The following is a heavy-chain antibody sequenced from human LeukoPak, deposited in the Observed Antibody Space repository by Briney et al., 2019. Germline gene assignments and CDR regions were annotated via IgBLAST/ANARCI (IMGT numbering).Heavy chain of an antibody. J-gene: IGHJ5*02. CDR2: FDPEDGET. CDR1: GYTLTELS. CDR3: AREPIVATIHVLDNWFDP. V-gene: IGHV1-24*01. Sequence: ASVKVSCKVSGYTLTELSMHWVRQAPGKGLEWMGGFDPEDGETIYAQKFQGRVTMTEDTSTDTAYMELSSLRSEDTAVYYCAREPIVATIHVLDNWFDPWGQGTLVTVSS. D-gene: IGHD5-12*01.